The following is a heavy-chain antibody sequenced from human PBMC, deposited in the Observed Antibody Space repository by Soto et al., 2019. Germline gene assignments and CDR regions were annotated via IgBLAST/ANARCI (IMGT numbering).Heavy chain of an antibody. CDR3: ARVNIQLWLPYYFDY. CDR1: GFTVSSNY. D-gene: IGHD5-18*01. Sequence: GGSLRLSCAASGFTVSSNYMSWVRQAPGKGLEWVSVIYSGGSTYYADSVKGRFTISRDNSKNTLYLQMNSLRAEDTAVYYCARVNIQLWLPYYFDYWGQGTLVTVSS. CDR2: IYSGGST. V-gene: IGHV3-53*01. J-gene: IGHJ4*02.